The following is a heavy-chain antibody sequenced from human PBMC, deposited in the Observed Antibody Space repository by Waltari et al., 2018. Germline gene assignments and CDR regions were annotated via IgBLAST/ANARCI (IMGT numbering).Heavy chain of an antibody. Sequence: EVQLLESGGGLVQPGGSLRLPCATSGFSFGGFGMNWVRQAPGKGLEWVSGISGSGATTYYADSVRGRFTISRDNSRNTLYLQMNSLRAEDTAVYYCAKAFRGYSGSYFDYWGQGAPVTVSS. V-gene: IGHV3-23*01. CDR2: ISGSGATT. CDR3: AKAFRGYSGSYFDY. CDR1: GFSFGGFG. D-gene: IGHD5-12*01. J-gene: IGHJ4*02.